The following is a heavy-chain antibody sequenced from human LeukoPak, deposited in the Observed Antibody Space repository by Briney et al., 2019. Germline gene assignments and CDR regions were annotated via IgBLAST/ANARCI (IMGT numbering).Heavy chain of an antibody. D-gene: IGHD4-23*01. CDR3: ARDTSVGDVAWWFDP. CDR1: GYSFTSHY. Sequence: ASVKVSCKASGYSFTSHYMHGVRQAPGQGREWLGLINPSGSSTLYAQKFQGRVTMTRDMSTTTDYMELSILRSEDTAVYYCARDTSVGDVAWWFDPWGQGTLVTVSS. CDR2: INPSGSST. J-gene: IGHJ5*02. V-gene: IGHV1-46*01.